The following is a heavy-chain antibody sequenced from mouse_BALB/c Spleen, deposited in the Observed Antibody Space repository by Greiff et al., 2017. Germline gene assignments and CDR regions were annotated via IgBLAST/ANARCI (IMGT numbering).Heavy chain of an antibody. V-gene: IGHV1S137*01. Sequence: QVQLQQSGAELVRPGVSVKISCKGSGYTFTDYAMHWVKQSHAKSLEWIGVISTYYGDASYNQKFKGKATMTVDKSSSTAYMELARLTSEDSAIYYCARNYGSSYPYFDYWGQGTTLTVSS. J-gene: IGHJ2*01. CDR3: ARNYGSSYPYFDY. CDR1: GYTFTDYA. CDR2: ISTYYGDA. D-gene: IGHD1-1*01.